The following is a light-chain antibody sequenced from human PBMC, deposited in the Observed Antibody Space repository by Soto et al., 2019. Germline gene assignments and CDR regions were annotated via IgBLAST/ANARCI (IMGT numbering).Light chain of an antibody. CDR3: QQRHMWPIT. CDR1: QSFRGL. CDR2: DAY. V-gene: IGKV3-11*01. Sequence: VLTPSPVTLSLSPGERATLSSRASQSFRGLLAWYQQKPGQAPRLLIYDAYNSATDIPPRFSGSGSGTDFILTISSLEPEDSVVYYCQQRHMWPITFGQGTRLEIK. J-gene: IGKJ5*01.